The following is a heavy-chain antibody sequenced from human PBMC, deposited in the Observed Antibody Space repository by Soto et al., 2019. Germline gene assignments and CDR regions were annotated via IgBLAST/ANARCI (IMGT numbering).Heavy chain of an antibody. J-gene: IGHJ4*02. CDR3: ASCYYDSSCYCTKVDY. V-gene: IGHV1-69*12. D-gene: IGHD3-22*01. Sequence: QVQLVQSGAEVKKPGSSVKVSCKASGGTFSSYAISWVRQAPGQGLEWMGGIIPIFGTANYAQKFQGRVTITADESTSTAYMELSSLRSEDTAVYYCASCYYDSSCYCTKVDYWGQGTLVTVSS. CDR2: IIPIFGTA. CDR1: GGTFSSYA.